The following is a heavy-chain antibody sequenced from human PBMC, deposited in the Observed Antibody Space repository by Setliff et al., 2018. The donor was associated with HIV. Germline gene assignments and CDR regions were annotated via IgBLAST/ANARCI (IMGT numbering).Heavy chain of an antibody. CDR1: GFTFDDYA. CDR3: VKGRGLSAFPGDS. D-gene: IGHD2-15*01. V-gene: IGHV3-23*01. J-gene: IGHJ4*02. CDR2: IGTDEDRT. Sequence: HPGGSLRLSCVGSGFTFDDYAMSWVRQAPGKGLEWVATIGTDEDRTYYTDSVKGRFTISRDNYRNSLYLQMGRLKVDDTAVYLCVKGRGLSAFPGDSWGQGTLVTVSS.